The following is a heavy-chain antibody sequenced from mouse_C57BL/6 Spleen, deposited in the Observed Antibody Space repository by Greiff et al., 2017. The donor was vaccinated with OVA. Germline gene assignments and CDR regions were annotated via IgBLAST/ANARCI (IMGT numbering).Heavy chain of an antibody. V-gene: IGHV5-4*03. D-gene: IGHD2-10*02. CDR1: GFTFSSYA. Sequence: EVKLVESGGGLVKPGGSLKLSCAASGFTFSSYAMSWVRQTPEKRLEWVATISAGGSYTYYPDNVQGRFTISRDNAKNNLYLQMSHLKSEDTAMYYCARYGNDYWGQGTTLTVSS. CDR2: ISAGGSYT. J-gene: IGHJ2*01. CDR3: ARYGNDY.